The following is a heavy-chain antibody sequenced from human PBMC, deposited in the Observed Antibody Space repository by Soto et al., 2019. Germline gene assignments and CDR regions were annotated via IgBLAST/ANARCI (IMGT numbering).Heavy chain of an antibody. J-gene: IGHJ6*03. CDR3: AREDFWSGPDYYYYYYMDV. V-gene: IGHV3-66*01. CDR1: GFPVSSNY. Sequence: GGSLRLSCAASGFPVSSNYMSWVRQAPGKGLEWVSVIYSGGSTYYADSVKGRFTISRDNSKNTLYLQMNSLRAEDTAVYYCAREDFWSGPDYYYYYYMDVWGKGTTVTVSS. D-gene: IGHD3-3*01. CDR2: IYSGGST.